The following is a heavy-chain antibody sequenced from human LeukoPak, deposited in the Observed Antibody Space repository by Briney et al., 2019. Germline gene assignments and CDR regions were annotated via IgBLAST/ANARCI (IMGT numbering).Heavy chain of an antibody. D-gene: IGHD3-10*01. CDR3: ARELVYGSGSYYPGF. V-gene: IGHV1-3*01. Sequence: ASVKVSCKASGYTFTTYAMHWVRQAPGQRLEWMGWINPGNGDTKYSQKFQGRVTISRDTSASTAYMELSSQRSEDTAVYYCARELVYGSGSYYPGFWGQGTLVTVSS. CDR2: INPGNGDT. CDR1: GYTFTTYA. J-gene: IGHJ4*02.